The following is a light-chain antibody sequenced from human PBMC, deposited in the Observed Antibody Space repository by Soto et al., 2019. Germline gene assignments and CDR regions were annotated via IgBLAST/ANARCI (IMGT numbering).Light chain of an antibody. J-gene: IGKJ4*01. CDR1: QSISIN. V-gene: IGKV3-15*01. CDR2: DTS. Sequence: EIVLTQSPGTLSVSPGDRVTLSCRASQSISINLAWYQHKPGQTPRLLIYDTSARATGVPARFSGSRSGPEFTLTINSLQSEDFAIYYCQRYNNWPLTFGGGTKVDI. CDR3: QRYNNWPLT.